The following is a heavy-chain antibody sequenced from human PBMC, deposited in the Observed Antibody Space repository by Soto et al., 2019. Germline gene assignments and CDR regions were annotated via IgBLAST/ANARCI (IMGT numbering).Heavy chain of an antibody. CDR1: GGSISSYY. CDR3: ARHPVTIFGVVLDY. CDR2: VYYSGST. V-gene: IGHV4-59*08. J-gene: IGHJ4*02. Sequence: SETMSVTCNVAGGSISSYYWSWIRQHPGKGLEWIGYVYYSGSTNYNPSLKSRVTISVDTSKNQFSLKLSSVTAADTAVYYCARHPVTIFGVVLDYWGQGTLVTVSS. D-gene: IGHD3-3*01.